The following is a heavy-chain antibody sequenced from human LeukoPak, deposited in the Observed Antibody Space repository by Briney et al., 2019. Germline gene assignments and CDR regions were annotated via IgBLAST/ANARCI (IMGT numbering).Heavy chain of an antibody. J-gene: IGHJ5*02. D-gene: IGHD4-11*01. CDR1: GGTFISNA. CDR3: ASGRMTTETTYCFDP. V-gene: IGHV1-69*04. CDR2: IIPIFGIT. Sequence: GASVKVSCKASGGTFISNAITWVRQAPGQGLEWMGRIIPIFGITDYAQKFQGRVTITEDKSTSTAHMEFSSLRSEDTAVYYCASGRMTTETTYCFDPWGQGTLITVSS.